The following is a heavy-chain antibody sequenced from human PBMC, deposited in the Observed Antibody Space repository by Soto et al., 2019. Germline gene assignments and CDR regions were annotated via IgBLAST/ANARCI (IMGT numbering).Heavy chain of an antibody. J-gene: IGHJ6*02. V-gene: IGHV3-30-3*01. Sequence: GGSLRLSCAASGFTFSSYAMHWVRQAPGKGLEWVAVISYDGSNKYYADSVKGRFTISRDNSKNTLYLQMNSLRAEDTAVYYCARDLAPSQYGDYVTHMAYYGMDVWGQGTTVTVSS. D-gene: IGHD4-17*01. CDR1: GFTFSSYA. CDR2: ISYDGSNK. CDR3: ARDLAPSQYGDYVTHMAYYGMDV.